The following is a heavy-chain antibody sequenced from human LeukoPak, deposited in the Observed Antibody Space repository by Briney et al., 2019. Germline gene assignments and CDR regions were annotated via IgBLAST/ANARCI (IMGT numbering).Heavy chain of an antibody. CDR3: AKIEGKYQLANIPDS. CDR2: IRYDGSNE. CDR1: GFTFSYFG. V-gene: IGHV3-30*02. D-gene: IGHD2-2*01. J-gene: IGHJ4*02. Sequence: GGSLRLSCVASGFTFSYFGMHWVRQAPGKGLEWVAFIRYDGSNEYYAESVKGRFTISRDNSKNTLYLQMNSLRVEDTAAYYCAKIEGKYQLANIPDSWGQGTLVTVSS.